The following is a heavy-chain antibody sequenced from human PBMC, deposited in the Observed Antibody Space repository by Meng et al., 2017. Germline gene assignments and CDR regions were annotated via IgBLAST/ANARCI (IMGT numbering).Heavy chain of an antibody. Sequence: ASVKVSFKASGYTFTSYDINWVRQATGQGLEWMGWMNPNSGNTGYAQKFQGRVTLTRNTSISNAYMELSSLRSEETAVYYGARGPRSVAGIALYYYGRDDWGQGTTVTVSS. D-gene: IGHD6-19*01. CDR2: MNPNSGNT. J-gene: IGHJ6*02. CDR3: ARGPRSVAGIALYYYGRDD. V-gene: IGHV1-8*03. CDR1: GYTFTSYD.